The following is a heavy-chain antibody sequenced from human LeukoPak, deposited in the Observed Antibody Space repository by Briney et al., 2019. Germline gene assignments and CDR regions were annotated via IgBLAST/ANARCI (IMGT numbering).Heavy chain of an antibody. CDR3: ARTVTAGIYRGGCYFDY. Sequence: HPGGSLRLSCAASGFTFSGYSLTWVRQAPGKGLEWVSSISSTSSYIYYADSLKGRFTISRDNARNSLYLQMNSLRTEDTAVYYCARTVTAGIYRGGCYFDYWGQGALVTVSS. D-gene: IGHD6-13*01. V-gene: IGHV3-21*04. J-gene: IGHJ4*02. CDR1: GFTFSGYS. CDR2: ISSTSSYI.